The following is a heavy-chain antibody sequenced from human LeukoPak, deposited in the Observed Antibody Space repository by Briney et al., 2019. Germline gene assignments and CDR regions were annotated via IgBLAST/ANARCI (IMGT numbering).Heavy chain of an antibody. CDR2: INPSGDSV. CDR3: ARTVAHGGANH. J-gene: IGHJ5*02. CDR1: GYTFINYY. D-gene: IGHD2-21*01. V-gene: IGHV1-46*01. Sequence: ASVKVSCKASGYTFINYYTHWVRQAPGQGLEWMGRINPSGDSVNYAQKFQDRVTMTRDTSTNTVYLELSSLRSDDTAVYYCARTVAHGGANHWGQGTLVTVSS.